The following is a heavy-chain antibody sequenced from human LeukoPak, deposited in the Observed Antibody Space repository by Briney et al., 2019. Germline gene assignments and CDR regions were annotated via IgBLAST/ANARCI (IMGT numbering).Heavy chain of an antibody. J-gene: IGHJ6*03. Sequence: ASVKVSCKASGYTFTSYYMHWVRQAPGQGLEWMGRINPNSGGTNYAQKFQGRVTMTRDTSISTAYMELSRLRSDDTAVYYCAREEQQLVWPDAYYYMDVWGKGTTVTVSS. CDR3: AREEQQLVWPDAYYYMDV. D-gene: IGHD6-13*01. CDR2: INPNSGGT. CDR1: GYTFTSYY. V-gene: IGHV1-2*06.